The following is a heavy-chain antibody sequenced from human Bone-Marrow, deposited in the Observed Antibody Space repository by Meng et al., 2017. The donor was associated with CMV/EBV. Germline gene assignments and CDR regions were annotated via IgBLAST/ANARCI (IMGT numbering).Heavy chain of an antibody. D-gene: IGHD5-12*01. CDR2: IYPGDSDI. CDR1: GYRFTSSW. CDR3: ARKSSGYDPPDY. Sequence: GESLKISCKGSGYRFTSSWIGWVRQMPGKGLEWMGIIYPGDSDIKYRPSFQGQVTISADKSISTAYLQWSSLKASDTAMYYCARKSSGYDPPDYWGQGTLVTVSS. V-gene: IGHV5-51*01. J-gene: IGHJ4*02.